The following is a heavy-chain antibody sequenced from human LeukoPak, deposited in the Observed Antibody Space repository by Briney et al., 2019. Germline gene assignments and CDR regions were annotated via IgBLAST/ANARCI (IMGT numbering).Heavy chain of an antibody. CDR3: ARGIEGFGEAPFDY. V-gene: IGHV4-31*03. D-gene: IGHD3-10*01. J-gene: IGHJ4*02. CDR1: GGSISSGGYH. CDR2: IYYSGST. Sequence: SDTLSLTCTVSGGSISSGGYHSSWIRQHPGKGLEWIGYIYYSGSTYYNPSLKSRVTMSVDTSKNQFSLKLSSVTAADTAVYYCARGIEGFGEAPFDYWGQGTLVTVSS.